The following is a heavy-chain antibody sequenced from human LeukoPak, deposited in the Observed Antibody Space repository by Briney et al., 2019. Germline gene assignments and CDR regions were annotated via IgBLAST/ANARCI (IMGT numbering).Heavy chain of an antibody. V-gene: IGHV3-23*01. CDR3: AKTYSSSYVYMDV. Sequence: GGSLRLSCAASGFTFSSYAMTWVRQAPGKGLEWVSGISGSGDSTYYADSVKGRFTISRDNSKNTLYLQMNSLRAEDTAVYYCAKTYSSSYVYMDVWGKGTTVTISS. CDR1: GFTFSSYA. J-gene: IGHJ6*03. D-gene: IGHD6-13*01. CDR2: ISGSGDST.